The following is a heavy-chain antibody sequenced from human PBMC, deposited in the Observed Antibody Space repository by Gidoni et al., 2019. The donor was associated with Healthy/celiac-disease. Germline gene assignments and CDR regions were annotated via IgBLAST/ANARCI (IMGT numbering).Heavy chain of an antibody. CDR2: INHSGST. V-gene: IGHV4-34*01. D-gene: IGHD2-2*01. CDR3: ARVGCSSTSCYSYYYYYGMDV. J-gene: IGHJ6*02. CDR1: AGSFSGYY. Sequence: QVQLQQWGAGLLKPSETLSLTCAVYAGSFSGYYCSWIRQPPGKGLEWIGEINHSGSTNYNPSLKSRVTISVDTSKNQFSLKLSSVTAADTAVYYCARVGCSSTSCYSYYYYYGMDVWGQGTTVTVSS.